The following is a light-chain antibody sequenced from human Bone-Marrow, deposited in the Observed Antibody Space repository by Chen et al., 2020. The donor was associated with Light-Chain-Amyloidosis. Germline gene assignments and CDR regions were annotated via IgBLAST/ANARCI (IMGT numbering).Light chain of an antibody. V-gene: IGLV2-14*01. Sequence: QSALTQPASVSGSPGQSITISCTGTSSDVGGDNHVSWYQQHPDKAPKLMIYEVTNRPSWVPDRISGSKSDKTASQSLSALQTEDEADYFCSSYTNTNTRVFGSGTSVTGL. CDR2: EVT. CDR1: SSDVGGDNH. J-gene: IGLJ1*01. CDR3: SSYTNTNTRV.